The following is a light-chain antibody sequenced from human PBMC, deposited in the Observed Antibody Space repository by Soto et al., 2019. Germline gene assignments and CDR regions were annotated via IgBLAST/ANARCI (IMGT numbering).Light chain of an antibody. J-gene: IGKJ5*01. Sequence: DIVMTQSPDSLAVSLGERATINCRSSQSLLYSSNNKNYLAWYQQKPGQPPRLLIDWASTRESGVPDRFSGSGSGTDFALTISSLQAEDVAVYYCQQYYSTPTFGQGTRLEIK. CDR2: WAS. CDR1: QSLLYSSNNKNY. CDR3: QQYYSTPT. V-gene: IGKV4-1*01.